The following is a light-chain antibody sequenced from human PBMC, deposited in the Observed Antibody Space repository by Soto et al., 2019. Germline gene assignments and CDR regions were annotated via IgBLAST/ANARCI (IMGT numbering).Light chain of an antibody. J-gene: IGKJ3*01. Sequence: EIVLTQSPATLSLSPGERATLSCRASQSVGRSLAWYQQKPGQAPRLLIYDVSNRATGIPARFSGSGSGTDFTLTISSLEPEDFAGYHCQQRTNWPLTFGPGTKVDIK. V-gene: IGKV3-11*01. CDR2: DVS. CDR1: QSVGRS. CDR3: QQRTNWPLT.